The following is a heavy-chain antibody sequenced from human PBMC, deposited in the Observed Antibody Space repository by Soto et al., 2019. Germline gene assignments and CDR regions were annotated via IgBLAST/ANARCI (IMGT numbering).Heavy chain of an antibody. D-gene: IGHD2-2*01. V-gene: IGHV3-33*01. Sequence: GGSLRLSCAASGFTFSSYGMHWVRQAPGKGLEWVAVIWYDGSNKYYADSVKGRFTISRDNSKNTLYLQMNSLRAEDTAVYYCAVDLSCSSTSCHSYYYYYMDVWGKGTTVTVSS. CDR3: AVDLSCSSTSCHSYYYYYMDV. CDR1: GFTFSSYG. CDR2: IWYDGSNK. J-gene: IGHJ6*03.